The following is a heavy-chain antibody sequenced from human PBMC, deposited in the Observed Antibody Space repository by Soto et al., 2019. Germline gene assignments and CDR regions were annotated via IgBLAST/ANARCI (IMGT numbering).Heavy chain of an antibody. CDR2: IHYSGST. V-gene: IGHV4-59*01. CDR3: ATSAIFGVVSS. Sequence: SETLSLTCSVSGGSISSNYWNWIRQPPRKGLEWIGNIHYSGSTYYNPTLQSRVTISVDRSKNQFSLKLSSVTAADTALYYCATSAIFGVVSSWGQGTLVTVSS. J-gene: IGHJ4*02. CDR1: GGSISSNY. D-gene: IGHD3-3*01.